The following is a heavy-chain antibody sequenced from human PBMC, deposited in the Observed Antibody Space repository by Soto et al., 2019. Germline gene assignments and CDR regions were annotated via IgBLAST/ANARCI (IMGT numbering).Heavy chain of an antibody. CDR3: AFPGIAAAGALGDAFDI. CDR2: ITAYNGNT. J-gene: IGHJ3*02. CDR1: GYTFTSYG. Sequence: ASVKVSCKASGYTFTSYGISWVRQAPGQGLEWMGWITAYNGNTNYAQKHQGRVTMTTDTSTSTAYMELRSLRSDDTAVYYCAFPGIAAAGALGDAFDIWGQGTMVTVSS. V-gene: IGHV1-18*01. D-gene: IGHD6-13*01.